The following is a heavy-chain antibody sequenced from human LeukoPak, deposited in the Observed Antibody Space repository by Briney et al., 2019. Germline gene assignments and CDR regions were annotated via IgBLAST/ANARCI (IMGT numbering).Heavy chain of an antibody. V-gene: IGHV3-30-3*01. J-gene: IGHJ4*02. CDR3: ARDLSGGDGYKGQTGYFDY. D-gene: IGHD5-24*01. Sequence: GGSLRLSCAASGFTFSSYAMHWVRQAPGKGLEWVAVISYDGSNKYYADSVKGRFTISRDNSKNTLYLRMNSLRAEDTAVYYCARDLSGGDGYKGQTGYFDYWGQGTLVTVSS. CDR1: GFTFSSYA. CDR2: ISYDGSNK.